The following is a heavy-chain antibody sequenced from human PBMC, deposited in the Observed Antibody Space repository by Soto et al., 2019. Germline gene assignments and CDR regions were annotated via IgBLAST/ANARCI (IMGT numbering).Heavy chain of an antibody. V-gene: IGHV3-53*01. CDR3: ARDKIVVVPFYYYYGMDV. CDR1: GFTVSSNY. J-gene: IGHJ6*02. Sequence: GGSLRLSCAASGFTVSSNYRSWVRQAPGKGLEWVSVIYSGGSTYYADSVKGRFTISRDNSKNTLYLQMNSLRAEDTAVYYCARDKIVVVPFYYYYGMDVWGQGTTVTVSS. CDR2: IYSGGST. D-gene: IGHD2-21*01.